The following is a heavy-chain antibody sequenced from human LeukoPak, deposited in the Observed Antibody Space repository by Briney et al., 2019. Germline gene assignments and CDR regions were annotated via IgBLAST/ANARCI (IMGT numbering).Heavy chain of an antibody. J-gene: IGHJ3*02. D-gene: IGHD6-6*01. V-gene: IGHV3-11*01. CDR2: ISSSGSTI. CDR1: GFTFSDYY. CDR3: ARAPQLVDAFDI. Sequence: GGSLRLSCAASGFTFSDYYMSWIRQAPGKGREWVSYISSSGSTIYYADSVKGRFTISRDNAKNSLYLQMNSLRAEDTAVYYCARAPQLVDAFDIWGQGTMVTVSS.